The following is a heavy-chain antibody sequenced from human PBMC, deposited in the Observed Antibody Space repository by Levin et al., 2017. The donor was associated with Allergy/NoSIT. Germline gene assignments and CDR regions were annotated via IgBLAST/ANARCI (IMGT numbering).Heavy chain of an antibody. CDR1: GYTFTSYG. Sequence: PGESLKISCKASGYTFTSYGISWVRQAPGQGLEWMGWISAYNGNTNYAQKLQGRVTMTTDTSTSTAYMELRSLRSDDTAVYYCARRGHYGDYGDYWGQGTLVTVSS. V-gene: IGHV1-18*01. CDR3: ARRGHYGDYGDY. CDR2: ISAYNGNT. D-gene: IGHD4-17*01. J-gene: IGHJ4*02.